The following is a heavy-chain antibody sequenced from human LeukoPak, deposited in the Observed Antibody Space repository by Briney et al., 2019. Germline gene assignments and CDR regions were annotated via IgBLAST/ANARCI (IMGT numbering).Heavy chain of an antibody. V-gene: IGHV4-39*01. CDR2: IYYSGSS. J-gene: IGHJ4*02. D-gene: IGHD5-24*01. CDR1: EFTFSDYY. CDR3: ARHRSGWLQSSFDY. Sequence: GSLRLSCAASEFTFSDYYMTWIRQAPGKGLEWIGSIYYSGSSFDNPALKSRVTISVDTSKNQFSLKLSSVTAADTAVYYCARHRSGWLQSSFDYWGQGTLVTVSS.